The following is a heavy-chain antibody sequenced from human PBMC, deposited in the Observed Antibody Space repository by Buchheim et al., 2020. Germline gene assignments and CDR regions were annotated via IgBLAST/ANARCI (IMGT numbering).Heavy chain of an antibody. Sequence: QVQLQESGPGLVKPSETLSLTCTVSGGSIRNYYWTWIRQPPGKGLEWIGYIYYSGSSNYNPSLESRVTMSVETSKSQLSLKLSSVTAADTAVYYCARVLSGYYIDYWGQGTL. CDR3: ARVLSGYYIDY. D-gene: IGHD3-3*01. CDR2: IYYSGSS. CDR1: GGSIRNYY. J-gene: IGHJ4*02. V-gene: IGHV4-59*01.